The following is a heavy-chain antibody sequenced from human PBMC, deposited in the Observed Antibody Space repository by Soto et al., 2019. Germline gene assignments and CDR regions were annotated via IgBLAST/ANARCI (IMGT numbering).Heavy chain of an antibody. CDR2: IYYSGST. Sequence: SETLSLTCTVSGGSISSYYWSWIRQPPGKGLEWIGYIYYSGSTNYNPSLKSRVTISVDTSKNQFSLKLSSVTAADTAVYYCARRYGGTFDYWGQGTLVTVSX. V-gene: IGHV4-59*08. CDR3: ARRYGGTFDY. CDR1: GGSISSYY. J-gene: IGHJ4*02. D-gene: IGHD2-15*01.